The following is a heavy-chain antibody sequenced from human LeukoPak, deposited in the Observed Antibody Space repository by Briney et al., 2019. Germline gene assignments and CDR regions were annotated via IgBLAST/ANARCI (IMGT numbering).Heavy chain of an antibody. V-gene: IGHV4-34*01. CDR2: INHSGST. J-gene: IGHJ3*02. CDR3: ARHSGYFDPTDI. Sequence: SETLSLTCAVYGGSFSGYYWSWIRQPPGKGLEWIGEINHSGSTNYNPSLKSRVTISVDTSKNQFSLKLSSVTAADTAVYYCARHSGYFDPTDIWGQGTMVTVSS. D-gene: IGHD3-9*01. CDR1: GGSFSGYY.